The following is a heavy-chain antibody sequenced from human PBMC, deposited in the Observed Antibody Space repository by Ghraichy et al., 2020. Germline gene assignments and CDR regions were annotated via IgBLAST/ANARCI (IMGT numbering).Heavy chain of an antibody. V-gene: IGHV1-69*13. CDR3: ARLRFLEWLLDDPSLSRSLNYYYGMDV. J-gene: IGHJ6*02. CDR1: GGTFSSYA. Sequence: SVKVSCKASGGTFSSYAISWVRQAPGQGLEWMGGIIPIFGTANYAQKFQGRVTITADESTSTAYMELSSLRSEDTAVYYCARLRFLEWLLDDPSLSRSLNYYYGMDVWGQGTTVTVSS. D-gene: IGHD3-3*01. CDR2: IIPIFGTA.